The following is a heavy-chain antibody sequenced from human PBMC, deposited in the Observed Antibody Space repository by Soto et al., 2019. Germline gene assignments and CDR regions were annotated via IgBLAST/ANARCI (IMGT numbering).Heavy chain of an antibody. J-gene: IGHJ1*01. Sequence: EVQLVESGGGLVQPGRSLRLSCAASGFTFDDYAMHWVRQVPWKGLEWVSGINWNSGSIGYGDSVKGRFAISRDNAKNSLHLQMNSLSAEDTAVYYCVKDESINWYSGHFRHWGQGTMVTVSS. CDR1: GFTFDDYA. CDR2: INWNSGSI. D-gene: IGHD6-13*01. V-gene: IGHV3-9*01. CDR3: VKDESINWYSGHFRH.